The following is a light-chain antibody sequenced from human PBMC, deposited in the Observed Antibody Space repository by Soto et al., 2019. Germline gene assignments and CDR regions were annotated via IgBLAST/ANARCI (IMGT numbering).Light chain of an antibody. Sequence: EILLTQSPATLSLSPGERATLSCRASQSVSTSLAWYQQKPGQAPRLLIYDASNRATGIPARFSSSGSGTDFTLTISSLEPEDFAVYYCQQRNTWPPLTCGGGTKVEIK. J-gene: IGKJ4*01. V-gene: IGKV3-11*01. CDR2: DAS. CDR3: QQRNTWPPLT. CDR1: QSVSTS.